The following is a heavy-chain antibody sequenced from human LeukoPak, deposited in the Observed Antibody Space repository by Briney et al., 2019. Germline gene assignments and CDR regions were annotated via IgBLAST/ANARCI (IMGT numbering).Heavy chain of an antibody. Sequence: GGSLRLSCAASGFTVSSNYMSWVRQAPGKGLEWVSVIYSGGSAYYADSVKGRFTISRDNSKNTLYLQMNSLRAEDTAVYYCARENSSGWYYFDYWGQGTLVTVSS. V-gene: IGHV3-66*01. CDR3: ARENSSGWYYFDY. CDR1: GFTVSSNY. J-gene: IGHJ4*02. D-gene: IGHD6-19*01. CDR2: IYSGGSA.